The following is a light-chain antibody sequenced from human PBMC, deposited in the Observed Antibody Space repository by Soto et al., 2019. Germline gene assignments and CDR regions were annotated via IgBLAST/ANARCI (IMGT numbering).Light chain of an antibody. CDR2: EVS. J-gene: IGLJ1*01. CDR3: SSYTSSSSYV. CDR1: SRDVGGYNY. V-gene: IGLV2-14*01. Sequence: QSVLTQPASVSGSPGQSITISCTGTSRDVGGYNYVSWYQQHPGKAPKLMIYEVSNRPSGASNRFSGSKSGNTASLTISGLQAEDEADYYCSSYTSSSSYVFGTGAKSPS.